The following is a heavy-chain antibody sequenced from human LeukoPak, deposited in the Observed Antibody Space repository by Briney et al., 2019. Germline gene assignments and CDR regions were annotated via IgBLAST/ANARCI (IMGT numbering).Heavy chain of an antibody. J-gene: IGHJ5*02. CDR3: ARVSYSSSWHAVVHPNWFDP. D-gene: IGHD6-13*01. CDR1: GFTFSSYS. CDR2: ISSSSSYI. Sequence: GGSLRLSCAASGFTFSSYSMSWVRQAPGKGLEWVSSISSSSSYIYYADSVKGRSTISRDNAKNSLYLQMNSLRAEDTAVYYCARVSYSSSWHAVVHPNWFDPWGQGTLVTVSS. V-gene: IGHV3-21*01.